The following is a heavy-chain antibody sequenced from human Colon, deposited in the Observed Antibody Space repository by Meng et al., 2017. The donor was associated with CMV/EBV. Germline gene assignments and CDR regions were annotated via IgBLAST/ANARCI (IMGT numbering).Heavy chain of an antibody. CDR3: ARQYSTSSYYFYTMDV. Sequence: SVKVSCKASGGTFNSNAISWVRQAPGQGLEWMGGIIPMLYTAKYAQKFQGRLTITADESTTTAYMELTSLRSEDTAMYFCARQYSTSSYYFYTMDVWGQGTTVTVSS. V-gene: IGHV1-69*13. CDR2: IIPMLYTA. CDR1: GGTFNSNA. J-gene: IGHJ6*02. D-gene: IGHD6-6*01.